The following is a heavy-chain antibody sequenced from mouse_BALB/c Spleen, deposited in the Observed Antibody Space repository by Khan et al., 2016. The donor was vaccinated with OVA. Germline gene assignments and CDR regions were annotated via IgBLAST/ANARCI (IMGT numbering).Heavy chain of an antibody. CDR2: IWSDGST. V-gene: IGHV2-6*02. Sequence: QMQLEESGPGLVAPSQSLSITCTVSGFSLTSYGIHWVRQPPGKGLEWLVVIWSDGSTNYNSVLKSRLSISKDNSKSQVFLKMNSLHTDDTAIYYGARWFDGYSSLYAMDYWGQGTSVTVSS. J-gene: IGHJ4*01. CDR1: GFSLTSYG. D-gene: IGHD2-3*01. CDR3: ARWFDGYSSLYAMDY.